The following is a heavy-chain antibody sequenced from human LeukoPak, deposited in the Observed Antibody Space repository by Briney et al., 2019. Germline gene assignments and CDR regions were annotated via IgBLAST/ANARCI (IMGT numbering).Heavy chain of an antibody. CDR3: ARGTNFDVSDYYPQFFDY. D-gene: IGHD3-22*01. CDR2: IWYDGSHK. CDR1: GFSFSNYG. J-gene: IGHJ4*02. Sequence: PGGSLRLSCAASGFSFSNYGMHWVRQAPGKGLEWVAVIWYDGSHKYYGDSVKGRFTISRDNSKNTLSLQMNSLRAEDTAVYYCARGTNFDVSDYYPQFFDYWGQGTLVTVSS. V-gene: IGHV3-33*01.